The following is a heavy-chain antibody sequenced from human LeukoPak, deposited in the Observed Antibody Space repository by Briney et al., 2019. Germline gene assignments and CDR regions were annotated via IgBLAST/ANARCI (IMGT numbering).Heavy chain of an antibody. CDR1: GYSFTSYW. V-gene: IGHV5-51*01. J-gene: IGHJ4*02. D-gene: IGHD5-18*01. CDR3: ARGGRYRYGSSDY. CDR2: IHPGDSDT. Sequence: GESLNISCKGSGYSFTSYWIGWVRQMPGKGLEWMGIIHPGDSDTRYSPSFQGQVTMSADESITTAYLQWSSLKASDSAMYYCARGGRYRYGSSDYWGQGTLVTVSS.